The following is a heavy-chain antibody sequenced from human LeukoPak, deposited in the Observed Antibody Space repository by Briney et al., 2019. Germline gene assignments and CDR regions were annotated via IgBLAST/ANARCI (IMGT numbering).Heavy chain of an antibody. CDR3: ARAQTYYDSSGYLYYFDY. CDR2: IYTSGST. D-gene: IGHD3-22*01. V-gene: IGHV4-4*07. J-gene: IGHJ4*02. CDR1: GGSISSYY. Sequence: SETLSLTCTVSGGSISSYYWSWIRQPAGKGLEWIGRIYTSGSTNYNPSLKSRVTMSVDTSKNQFSLKLSSVTAADTAVYYCARAQTYYDSSGYLYYFDYWGQGTLVTVSS.